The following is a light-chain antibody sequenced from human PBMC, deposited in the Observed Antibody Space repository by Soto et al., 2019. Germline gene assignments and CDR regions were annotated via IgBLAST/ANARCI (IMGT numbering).Light chain of an antibody. Sequence: DIQMTQSPSSQSAVVGDRVTITCRASQNIGKYLNWYQQKPGKAPKLLIYAASSLQSGVPPRFSGSGSGTDFTLTISSLQPEDFATYYCEQRYATPYTFGQGTKLEIK. CDR1: QNIGKY. CDR2: AAS. J-gene: IGKJ2*01. V-gene: IGKV1-39*01. CDR3: EQRYATPYT.